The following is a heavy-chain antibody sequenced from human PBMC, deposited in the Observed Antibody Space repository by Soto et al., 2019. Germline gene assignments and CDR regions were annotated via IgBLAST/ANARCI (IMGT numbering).Heavy chain of an antibody. CDR1: GYTFTSYG. Sequence: ASVKVSCKASGYTFTSYGISWVRQAPGQGLEWMGWISAYNGNTNYAQKLQGRVTMTTDTSTSTAYMELRSLRSDDTAVYYCARDISQLRNSRYYGMDVLGQATTVNVPS. V-gene: IGHV1-18*01. CDR2: ISAYNGNT. J-gene: IGHJ6*02. CDR3: ARDISQLRNSRYYGMDV. D-gene: IGHD1-7*01.